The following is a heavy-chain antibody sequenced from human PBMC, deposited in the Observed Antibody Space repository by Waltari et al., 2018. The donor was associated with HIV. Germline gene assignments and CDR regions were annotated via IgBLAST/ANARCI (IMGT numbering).Heavy chain of an antibody. CDR1: GFTFSKYA. CDR2: ISGSGGST. V-gene: IGHV3-23*01. Sequence: EVQLLESGGGFVQPGGSLRLSCAVSGFTFSKYAMSWVRQTTAKWLEWVAAISGSGGSTEYADSVKGRFTISRDNSKNTLYLQMNGLRAEDTALYYCVKETAVPIAMMVFDYWGQGTLVTVSS. D-gene: IGHD3-22*01. CDR3: VKETAVPIAMMVFDY. J-gene: IGHJ4*02.